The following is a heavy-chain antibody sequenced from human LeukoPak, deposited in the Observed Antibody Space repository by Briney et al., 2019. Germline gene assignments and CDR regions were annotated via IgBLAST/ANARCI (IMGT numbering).Heavy chain of an antibody. D-gene: IGHD1-26*01. CDR3: AKAHSGSFYSGIH. CDR1: GFTFSSYA. Sequence: GGSLRLSCAASGFTFSSYAMNWVRQAPGKGLERVSAISGGGDITYYAGSVKGRFTISRDNSKNTLYLQVSNLRPDDTAVYYYAKAHSGSFYSGIHWGQGTLVTVSS. V-gene: IGHV3-23*01. CDR2: ISGGGDIT. J-gene: IGHJ4*02.